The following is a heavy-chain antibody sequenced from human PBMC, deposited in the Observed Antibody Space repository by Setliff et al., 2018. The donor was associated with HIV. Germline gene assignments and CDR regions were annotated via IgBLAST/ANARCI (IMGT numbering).Heavy chain of an antibody. CDR1: GGSISSYY. Sequence: PSETLSLTCTVSGGSISSYYWSWIRQPPGKGLEWIGYHSGSTFYNPSLKSRVTLSLDTSKNQFSLKVTSVTAADTAVYYCARRAAATTNFDYWGQGTLVTVSS. J-gene: IGHJ4*02. CDR2: HSGST. D-gene: IGHD1-26*01. CDR3: ARRAAATTNFDY. V-gene: IGHV4-59*08.